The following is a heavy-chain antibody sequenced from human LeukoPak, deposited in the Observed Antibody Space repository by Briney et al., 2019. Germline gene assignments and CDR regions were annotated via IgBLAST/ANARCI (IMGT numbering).Heavy chain of an antibody. J-gene: IGHJ6*03. D-gene: IGHD6-19*01. V-gene: IGHV4-59*01. Sequence: SETLSLTCTVSGGSISSYYWSWIRQPPGKGLEWIGYIYYSGSTNYNPSLKSRVTISVDTSKNQFSLKLSSVTAADTAVYYCARGGPIAVDTIPYYYYYYMDVWGKGTTVTISS. CDR2: IYYSGST. CDR3: ARGGPIAVDTIPYYYYYYMDV. CDR1: GGSISSYY.